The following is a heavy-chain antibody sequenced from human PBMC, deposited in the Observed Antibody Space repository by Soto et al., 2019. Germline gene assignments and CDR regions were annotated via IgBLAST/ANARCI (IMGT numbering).Heavy chain of an antibody. Sequence: QEQLVESGGGVVQPGTSLRLSCAVPGGIFHGYGMHWVRQAPGKGLEWVAIIRFDGSNEEYADSVKGRFTISRDNSKNTLYLQMNTLGAVYTAVYYCARDGIGGTVFRGYLDYWGRGTVVTVSS. J-gene: IGHJ4*02. V-gene: IGHV3-33*01. CDR1: GGIFHGYG. CDR2: IRFDGSNE. CDR3: ARDGIGGTVFRGYLDY. D-gene: IGHD1-7*01.